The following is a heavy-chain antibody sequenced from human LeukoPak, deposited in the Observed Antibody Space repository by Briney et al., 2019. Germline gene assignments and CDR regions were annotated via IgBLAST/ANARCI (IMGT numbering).Heavy chain of an antibody. CDR3: ASDRTMIALGAFDI. Sequence: PSETLSLTCTVSGVSISSYYWSWIRQPPGKGLEWIGHIYYSGSTNYNPSLKSRVTISVDASKNQFSLKLSSVTAADTAVYYCASDRTMIALGAFDIWGQGTMVTVSS. D-gene: IGHD3-22*01. CDR1: GVSISSYY. J-gene: IGHJ3*02. CDR2: IYYSGST. V-gene: IGHV4-59*01.